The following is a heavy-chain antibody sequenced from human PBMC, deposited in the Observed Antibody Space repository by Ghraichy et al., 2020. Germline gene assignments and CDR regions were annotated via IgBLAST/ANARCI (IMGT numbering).Heavy chain of an antibody. CDR1: GFTFSSYG. V-gene: IGHV3-33*01. Sequence: GGSLRLSCAASGFTFSSYGMHWVRQAPGKGLEWVAVIWYDGSNKYYADSVKGRFTISRDNSKNTLYLQMNSLRAEDTAVYYCARDLRYCSGGSCFTALGYWGQGTLVTVSS. D-gene: IGHD2-15*01. J-gene: IGHJ4*02. CDR3: ARDLRYCSGGSCFTALGY. CDR2: IWYDGSNK.